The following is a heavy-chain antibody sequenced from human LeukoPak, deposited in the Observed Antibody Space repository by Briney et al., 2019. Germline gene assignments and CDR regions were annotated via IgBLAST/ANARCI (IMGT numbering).Heavy chain of an antibody. CDR3: AKGVVRGVMSAFDI. Sequence: GGSLRLSCAASGFTFDDYAMHWVRQAPGKGLEWVSGISWNSGSIGYADSVKGRFTISRDNAQNSLFLQMNSLRAEDTALYYCAKGVVRGVMSAFDIWGQGTMVTVSS. D-gene: IGHD3-10*01. CDR1: GFTFDDYA. V-gene: IGHV3-9*01. J-gene: IGHJ3*02. CDR2: ISWNSGSI.